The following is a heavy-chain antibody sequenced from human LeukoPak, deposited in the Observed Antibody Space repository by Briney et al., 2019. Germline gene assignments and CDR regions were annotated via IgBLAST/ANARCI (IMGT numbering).Heavy chain of an antibody. V-gene: IGHV4-38-2*02. J-gene: IGHJ4*02. CDR3: AKEAVYYYDSSGYWDFDY. D-gene: IGHD3-22*01. CDR2: IYHTGNT. Sequence: SETLSLTCTVSRYSIGSSYNWGWIRQPPGKGLEWIGSIYHTGNTYYNPSLKSRVTISVDTSKNQFSLKLSSVTAADTAVYYCAKEAVYYYDSSGYWDFDYWGQGTLVTVSS. CDR1: RYSIGSSYN.